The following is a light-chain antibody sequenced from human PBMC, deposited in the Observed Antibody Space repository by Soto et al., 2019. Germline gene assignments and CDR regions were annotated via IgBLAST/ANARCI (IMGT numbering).Light chain of an antibody. J-gene: IGKJ3*01. CDR2: ATS. V-gene: IGKV1-9*01. CDR1: QGIRSY. CDR3: QQFNSYPPIT. Sequence: DIQLTQSPSFLSASVGDRVTITCRASQGIRSYLAWYQQKPGKAPKLLIYATSTLQSGVPSRFSGSGSGTEFTLTISSLQPEDFATYYCQQFNSYPPITFGPGTKVDIK.